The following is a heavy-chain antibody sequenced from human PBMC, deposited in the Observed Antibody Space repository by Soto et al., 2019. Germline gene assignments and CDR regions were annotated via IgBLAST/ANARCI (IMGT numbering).Heavy chain of an antibody. CDR2: IYYSGST. CDR1: GGSITSGGHY. J-gene: IGHJ4*02. CDR3: ARVYCTNGVCYAGSDFYFDS. D-gene: IGHD2-8*01. V-gene: IGHV4-31*03. Sequence: QVQLQESGPGLVKPSHNLSLTCSVSGGSITSGGHYWSWVRQHPGKGLEWIGYIYYSGSTYYNPSLKSRLIISVDTSKTQFSLKLSSVTAADTAVYYCARVYCTNGVCYAGSDFYFDSWGQGSLVTVSS.